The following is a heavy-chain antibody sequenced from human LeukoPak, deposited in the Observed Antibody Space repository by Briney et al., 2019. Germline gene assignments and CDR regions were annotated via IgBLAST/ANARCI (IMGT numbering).Heavy chain of an antibody. CDR2: VYHSETT. CDR1: GGSVSSHY. D-gene: IGHD3-10*01. Sequence: SETLSLTCTVSGGSVSSHYWCWIRQPPGKGLEWIGYVYHSETTSYNPSLKSRVTISLDTSKSQFSLRLTSLTAADTAVYYCARESYGSGSYGWFDPWGQGALVTVST. V-gene: IGHV4-59*02. J-gene: IGHJ5*02. CDR3: ARESYGSGSYGWFDP.